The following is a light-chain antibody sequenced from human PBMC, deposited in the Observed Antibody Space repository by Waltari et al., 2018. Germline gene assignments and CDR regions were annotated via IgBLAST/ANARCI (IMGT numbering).Light chain of an antibody. V-gene: IGLV2-14*01. J-gene: IGLJ1*01. Sequence: QSALTQPASVSGSPGQSITISCTGASSDVGGYKYVSRYQNHPGKTPTRLIYEVSHRPSGVSNRFSGSKSGDTASLTISGLQAEDEADYYCGSFTSSSTLVFGTGTKVTVL. CDR3: GSFTSSSTLV. CDR1: SSDVGGYKY. CDR2: EVS.